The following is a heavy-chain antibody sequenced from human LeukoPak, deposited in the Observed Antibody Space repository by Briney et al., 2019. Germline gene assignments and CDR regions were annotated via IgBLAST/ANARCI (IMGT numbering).Heavy chain of an antibody. D-gene: IGHD3-9*01. CDR3: ARDLNDILTGYSYYMDV. V-gene: IGHV3-48*01. J-gene: IGHJ6*03. CDR2: ISSSSSTI. CDR1: GFTFSSYE. Sequence: GGSLRLSCAASGFTFSSYEMNWVRQAPGKGLEWVSYISSSSSTIYYADSVKGRFTISRDSAKNSLYLQMNSLGAEDTAVYYCARDLNDILTGYSYYMDVWGKGTTVTVSS.